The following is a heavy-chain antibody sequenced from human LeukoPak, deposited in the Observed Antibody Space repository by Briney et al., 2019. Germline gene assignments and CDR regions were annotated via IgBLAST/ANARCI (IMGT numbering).Heavy chain of an antibody. J-gene: IGHJ4*02. D-gene: IGHD2-2*01. Sequence: RGSLRLSCAASGFTFSNYAMSWVRQAPGKGLEWVSAISGSGVCTYYADSVKGRFIISRDTSKNTLYLQMNSLRAEDTAVYYCSKWKAIVLVPAARSPIDYWGQGTLVTVSS. V-gene: IGHV3-23*01. CDR3: SKWKAIVLVPAARSPIDY. CDR2: ISGSGVCT. CDR1: GFTFSNYA.